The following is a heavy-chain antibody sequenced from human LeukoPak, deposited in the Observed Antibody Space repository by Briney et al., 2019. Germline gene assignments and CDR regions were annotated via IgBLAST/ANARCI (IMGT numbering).Heavy chain of an antibody. J-gene: IGHJ6*02. Sequence: ASAKVSCKASGYTFTGYYMHWVRQAPGQGLEWMGWINPNSGGTNYAQKFQGRVTMTRDTSISTAYMELSRLRSDDTAVYYCANRVDYGDYYGMDVWGQGTTVTVSS. CDR1: GYTFTGYY. CDR2: INPNSGGT. CDR3: ANRVDYGDYYGMDV. V-gene: IGHV1-2*02. D-gene: IGHD4-17*01.